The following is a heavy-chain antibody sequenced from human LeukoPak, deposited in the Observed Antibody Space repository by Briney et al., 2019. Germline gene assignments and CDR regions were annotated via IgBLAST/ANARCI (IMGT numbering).Heavy chain of an antibody. J-gene: IGHJ4*02. CDR1: GFTFSSXX. D-gene: IGHD2-15*01. Sequence: SGFTFSSXXXXXXXXXXGKXXXXVSYISSSSSTIYYADSVKGRFTISRDNAKNSLYLQMNSLRAEDTAVYYCARDGWLDPAFDYWGQGTLVTVSS. CDR3: ARDGWLDPAFDY. CDR2: ISSSSSTI. V-gene: IGHV3-48*01.